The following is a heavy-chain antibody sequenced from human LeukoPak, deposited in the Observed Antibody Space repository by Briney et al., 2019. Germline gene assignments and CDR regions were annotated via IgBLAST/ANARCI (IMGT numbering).Heavy chain of an antibody. V-gene: IGHV1-18*04. Sequence: GASVKVSCTASGYTFTSYGISWVRQAPGQGLEWMGWISAYNGNTNYAHKLKGRVTMTTDTSTSTAYMELSSLRSDDAAVYYCARDCVRLGLGVGGSCYTGRDAFDIWGQGTMVTVSS. CDR3: ARDCVRLGLGVGGSCYTGRDAFDI. D-gene: IGHD2-15*01. CDR1: GYTFTSYG. J-gene: IGHJ3*02. CDR2: ISAYNGNT.